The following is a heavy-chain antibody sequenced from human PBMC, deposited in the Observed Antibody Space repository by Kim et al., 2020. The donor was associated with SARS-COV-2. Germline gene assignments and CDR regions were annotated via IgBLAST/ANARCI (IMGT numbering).Heavy chain of an antibody. CDR2: FDPEDGET. V-gene: IGHV1-24*01. CDR3: ATAPAVAGTPPLGYYYYGMDV. D-gene: IGHD6-19*01. CDR1: GYTLTELS. J-gene: IGHJ6*02. Sequence: SVKVSCKVSGYTLTELSMHWVRQAPGKGLEWMGGFDPEDGETIYAQKFQGRVTMTEDTSTDTAYMELSSLRSEDTAVYYCATAPAVAGTPPLGYYYYGMDVWGQGTTVTVSS.